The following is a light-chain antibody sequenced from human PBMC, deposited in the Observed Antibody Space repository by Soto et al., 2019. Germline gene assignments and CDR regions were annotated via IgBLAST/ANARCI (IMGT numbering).Light chain of an antibody. V-gene: IGLV1-44*01. Sequence: QSVLTQPPSASGTPGQRVSISSSGSSSNIGSNTVNWYQQLPGTAPKLLSYSNNQRPSGVPDRFSGSKSGTSASLAISGLQSEDEADYYCAAWDDSLNGVVFGGGTKVTVL. CDR3: AAWDDSLNGVV. J-gene: IGLJ2*01. CDR1: SSNIGSNT. CDR2: SNN.